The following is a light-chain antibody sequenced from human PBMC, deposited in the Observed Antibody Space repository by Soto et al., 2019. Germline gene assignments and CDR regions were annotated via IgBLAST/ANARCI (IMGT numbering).Light chain of an antibody. V-gene: IGKV3-20*01. J-gene: IGKJ4*01. Sequence: EIVLTQSPGTLSLSPGERATLSCRASQTVAKNFVAWYQQMPGQTPRLLIHGASNRATGIPDRISGSGSGADITLTISRLEPEDFAVYYCQQYATSPLTFGGGTKVEIK. CDR3: QQYATSPLT. CDR2: GAS. CDR1: QTVAKNF.